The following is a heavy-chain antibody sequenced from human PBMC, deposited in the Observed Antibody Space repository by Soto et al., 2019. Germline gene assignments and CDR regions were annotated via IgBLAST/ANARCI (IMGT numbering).Heavy chain of an antibody. CDR2: FYYSGST. V-gene: IGHV4-39*07. CDR3: AGATYDFWSGSVNNWFDP. CDR1: GGSISSGPYS. Sequence: PSETLSLTCTVSGGSISSGPYSWGWIRKPPGKGLEWIGTFYYSGSTYYNPSLKSRVTISVDTSKNQFSLKLSSVTAADTAVYNCAGATYDFWSGSVNNWFDPWGQGTLVTVSS. D-gene: IGHD3-3*01. J-gene: IGHJ5*02.